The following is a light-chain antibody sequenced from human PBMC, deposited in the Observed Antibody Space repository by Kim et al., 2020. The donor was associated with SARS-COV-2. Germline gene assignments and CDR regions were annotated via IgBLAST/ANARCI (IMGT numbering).Light chain of an antibody. CDR1: KLGDKY. V-gene: IGLV3-1*01. CDR3: QAWDSSTYV. CDR2: HDS. J-gene: IGLJ1*01. Sequence: ESPGQTASITCSGDKLGDKYACWYQQKPGQSPVLVIYHDSKRPSGIPERFSGSNSGNTATLTISGTQAMDEADYYCQAWDSSTYVFGTGTKVTVL.